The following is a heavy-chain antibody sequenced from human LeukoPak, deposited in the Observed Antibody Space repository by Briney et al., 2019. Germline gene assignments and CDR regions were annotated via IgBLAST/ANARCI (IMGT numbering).Heavy chain of an antibody. J-gene: IGHJ4*02. V-gene: IGHV3-21*01. CDR1: GFTFSSYS. CDR3: ARDRDNWNLDY. Sequence: PGGSLRLSCAASGFTFSSYSMNWVRQAPGKGLEWVSSISSSSSYTYYADSVKGRFTISRDNAKNSLYLQMNSLRAEDTAVYYCARDRDNWNLDYWGQGTLVTVSS. CDR2: ISSSSSYT. D-gene: IGHD1-20*01.